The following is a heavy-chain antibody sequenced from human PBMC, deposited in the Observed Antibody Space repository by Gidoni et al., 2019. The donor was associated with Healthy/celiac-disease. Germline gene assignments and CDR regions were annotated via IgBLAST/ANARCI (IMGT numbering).Heavy chain of an antibody. J-gene: IGHJ4*02. D-gene: IGHD6-13*01. CDR1: AGSISSSSYY. V-gene: IGHV4-39*07. CDR3: ASLGIAAAGTVYFDY. Sequence: QLHLQESGPGLDKPSETLSLTCTVSAGSISSSSYYWGWIRQPPGTGLEWIGSIYYSGSTYYNPSLKSRVTISVDTSKNQFSLKLSSVTAADTAVYYCASLGIAAAGTVYFDYWGQGTLVTVSS. CDR2: IYYSGST.